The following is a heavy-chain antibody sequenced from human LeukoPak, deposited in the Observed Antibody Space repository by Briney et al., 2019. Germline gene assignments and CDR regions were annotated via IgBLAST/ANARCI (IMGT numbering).Heavy chain of an antibody. V-gene: IGHV3-23*01. CDR2: ISGSGSIT. CDR3: AKSLGGDYGSGSYYVVFDS. Sequence: GGSLRLSCVSSGFTFNNYAMNWVRQAPGKGLEWISSISGSGSITYYADSVKGRFTISRDTSKNTLWLQMNSLRVDDTALYYCAKSLGGDYGSGSYYVVFDSWGQGTLVTVSS. CDR1: GFTFNNYA. D-gene: IGHD3-10*01. J-gene: IGHJ4*02.